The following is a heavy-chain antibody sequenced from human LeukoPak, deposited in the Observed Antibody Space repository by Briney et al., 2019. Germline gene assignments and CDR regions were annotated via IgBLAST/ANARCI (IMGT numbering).Heavy chain of an antibody. CDR2: ISGDGSST. Sequence: GGSLRLSCAASGFTFSSCRMHWVRQGPGKGLVWVSRISGDGSSTDHADSVKGRFTISRDNAKNTLYLQMNSLRAEDTAVYYCVRSNWHFDLRGQGTLVTVSS. CDR1: GFTFSSCR. V-gene: IGHV3-74*01. J-gene: IGHJ4*02. CDR3: VRSNWHFDL. D-gene: IGHD7-27*01.